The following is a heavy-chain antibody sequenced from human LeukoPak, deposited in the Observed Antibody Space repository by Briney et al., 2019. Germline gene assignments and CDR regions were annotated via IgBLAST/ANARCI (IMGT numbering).Heavy chain of an antibody. CDR3: ARDDGSSSWYGGLDY. CDR1: GGSISSYY. D-gene: IGHD6-13*01. J-gene: IGHJ4*02. V-gene: IGHV4-59*01. Sequence: PSETLSLTCTVSGGSISSYYWSWIRQPPGKGLRWIGYIYYSGSTNYNPSLKSRVTISVDTSKNQFSLKLSSVTAADTAVYYCARDDGSSSWYGGLDYWGQGTLVTVSS. CDR2: IYYSGST.